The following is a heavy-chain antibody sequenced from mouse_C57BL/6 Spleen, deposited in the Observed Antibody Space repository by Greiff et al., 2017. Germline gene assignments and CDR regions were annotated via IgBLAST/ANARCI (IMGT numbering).Heavy chain of an antibody. CDR3: ARSEYYGSNWYFDV. J-gene: IGHJ1*03. V-gene: IGHV1-50*01. CDR2: IDPSDSYT. CDR1: GYTFTSYW. Sequence: QVQLQQPGAELVKPGASVKLSCKASGYTFTSYWMQWVKQRPGQGLEWIGEIDPSDSYTNYNQKFKGKATLTVDKSSSTAYMQLSSLTSEDSAVYYCARSEYYGSNWYFDVWGTGTTVTVSS. D-gene: IGHD1-1*01.